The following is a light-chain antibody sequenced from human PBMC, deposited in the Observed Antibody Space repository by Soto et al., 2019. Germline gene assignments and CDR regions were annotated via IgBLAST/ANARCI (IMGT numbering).Light chain of an antibody. V-gene: IGLV1-40*01. CDR2: GNS. CDR1: SSNIGAGYD. CDR3: QSYDSSLSGLV. J-gene: IGLJ1*01. Sequence: QSALTQPPSVSGVPGQRVTISCTGSSSNIGAGYDVHWYQQLPGTAPKLLIYGNSNRPSGVPDRFSGSKSGTSASLAITGLQAEDEADYYCQSYDSSLSGLVFGTGTKLTVL.